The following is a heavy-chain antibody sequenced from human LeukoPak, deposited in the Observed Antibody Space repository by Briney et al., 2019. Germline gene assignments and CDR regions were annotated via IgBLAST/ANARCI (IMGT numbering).Heavy chain of an antibody. D-gene: IGHD6-6*01. CDR1: GGSISSVSYY. CDR2: IYYSGST. V-gene: IGHV4-39*01. Sequence: SETLSLTCTVSGGSISSVSYYWGWIRQPPGKGLEWIGSIYYSGSTYYNPSLKSRVTISVDTSKNQFSLRLNSVTAADTAVYYCARRSYSSSYYYGMDVWGQGTTVTVSS. J-gene: IGHJ6*02. CDR3: ARRSYSSSYYYGMDV.